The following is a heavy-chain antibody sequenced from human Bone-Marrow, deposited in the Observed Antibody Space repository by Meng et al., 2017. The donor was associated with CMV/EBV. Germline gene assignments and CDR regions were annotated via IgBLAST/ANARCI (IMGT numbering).Heavy chain of an antibody. CDR2: ISSSSSTI. D-gene: IGHD3-22*01. V-gene: IGHV3-48*04. CDR3: AREVGWLFPLGGYYYGMDV. J-gene: IGHJ6*02. CDR1: GFTFSSYS. Sequence: GESLKISCAASGFTFSSYSMNWVRQAPGKGLEWVSYISSSSSTIYYADSVKGRFTISRDNAKNSLYLQMNSLRAEDTAVYYCAREVGWLFPLGGYYYGMDVWGQGTTVTVSS.